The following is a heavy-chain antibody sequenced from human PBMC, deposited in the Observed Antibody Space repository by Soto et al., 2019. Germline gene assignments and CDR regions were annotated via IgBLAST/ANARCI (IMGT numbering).Heavy chain of an antibody. Sequence: SETLSLTCTVSGGSISSDGYYWSWIRQHPGKGLEWIGYIYYTGITKYNPSLKSRLTISVDTSKNQFSLKLSSVTAADTAVYYCAAGPQNNWFDPWGQGTLVTVSS. J-gene: IGHJ5*02. V-gene: IGHV4-31*03. CDR1: GGSISSDGYY. CDR3: AAGPQNNWFDP. CDR2: IYYTGIT.